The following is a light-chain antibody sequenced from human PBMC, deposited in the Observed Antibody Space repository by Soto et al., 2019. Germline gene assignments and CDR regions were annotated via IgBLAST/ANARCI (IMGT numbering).Light chain of an antibody. CDR3: QQYRT. V-gene: IGKV1-5*01. J-gene: IGKJ1*01. CDR2: AAS. Sequence: DIQMTQSPSTLSASVGDTVTISCRASQTINNCLAWYQQKPGKAPKLLIYAASSLQSGVPSRFSGSGSGTDFSFSLGRLGTEDFSTFYCQQYRTFGQG. CDR1: QTINNC.